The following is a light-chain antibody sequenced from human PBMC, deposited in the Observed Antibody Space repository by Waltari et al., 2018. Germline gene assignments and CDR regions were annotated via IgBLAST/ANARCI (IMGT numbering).Light chain of an antibody. J-gene: IGKJ3*01. Sequence: EIVMTQSPATLSLSPGERATLSCRASQSVTSTLAWYQQKPGQSPRLLIYGTSSRATGIPDRFSGSGYGTDFTLTISSLEPEDVAVYYCLQRSNWPFTFGPGTKLDIK. V-gene: IGKV3-15*01. CDR3: LQRSNWPFT. CDR1: QSVTST. CDR2: GTS.